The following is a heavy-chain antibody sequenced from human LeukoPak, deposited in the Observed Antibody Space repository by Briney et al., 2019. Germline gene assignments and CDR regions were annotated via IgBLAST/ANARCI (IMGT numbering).Heavy chain of an antibody. CDR2: ISAYNGNT. J-gene: IGHJ4*02. CDR3: ARKGPVAVAGLDY. V-gene: IGHV1-18*01. Sequence: GASVKVSCKASGYTFTNYGISWVRQAPGQGLEWVGWISAYNGNTNCAQNLQDRVTMTTDTSTSAAYMELRSLISDDTAVYYCARKGPVAVAGLDYWGQGTLVTVSS. CDR1: GYTFTNYG. D-gene: IGHD6-19*01.